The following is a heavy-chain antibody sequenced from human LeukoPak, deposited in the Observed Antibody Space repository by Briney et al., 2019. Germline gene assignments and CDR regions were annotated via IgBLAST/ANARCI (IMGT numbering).Heavy chain of an antibody. V-gene: IGHV4-34*01. CDR1: GGSFSGYY. CDR3: ARGVYGGYKFDY. J-gene: IGHJ4*02. D-gene: IGHD4-17*01. CDR2: MNHSGSS. Sequence: SETLSLTCVVYGGSFSGYYWSWIRQPPGKGLEWIAEMNHSGSSNYNPSLKSRVTISLDTSKNHFSLKLRSVTAADTAVYYCARGVYGGYKFDYWGQGTLVTVSS.